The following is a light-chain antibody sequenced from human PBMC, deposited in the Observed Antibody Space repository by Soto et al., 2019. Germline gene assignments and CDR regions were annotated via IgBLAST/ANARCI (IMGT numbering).Light chain of an antibody. CDR3: QQYNSYSWT. CDR1: QSISSW. J-gene: IGKJ1*01. V-gene: IGKV1-5*01. Sequence: DIQMTQSPSTLSASVGDRVTITCRASQSISSWLAWYQQKPGKAPKLLIYDASSLESGVPSRFSCSGSGTEFTLTISSLQPDDFATYYCQQYNSYSWTVGQGTKVDIK. CDR2: DAS.